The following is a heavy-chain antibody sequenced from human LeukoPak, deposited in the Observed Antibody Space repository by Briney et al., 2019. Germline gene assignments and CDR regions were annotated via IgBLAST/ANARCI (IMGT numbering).Heavy chain of an antibody. CDR3: ARYPGYYYDSSGYSGPPDY. CDR1: GYTFTGYY. Sequence: ASVKVSCKASGYTFTGYYMHWVRQAPGQGLEWMGWINPNSGGTNYAQKFRGRVTMTRDTSISTACVELSRLRSDDTAVYYCARYPGYYYDSSGYSGPPDYWGQGTLVTVSS. J-gene: IGHJ4*02. V-gene: IGHV1-2*02. CDR2: INPNSGGT. D-gene: IGHD3-22*01.